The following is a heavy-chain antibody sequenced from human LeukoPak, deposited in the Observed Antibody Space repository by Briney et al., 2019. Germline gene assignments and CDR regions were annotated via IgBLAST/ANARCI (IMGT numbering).Heavy chain of an antibody. V-gene: IGHV4-61*08. D-gene: IGHD3-3*01. CDR1: GGSISSGGYS. J-gene: IGHJ5*02. CDR2: IYYSGST. CDR3: ARAEDFWSGYSVGRWFDP. Sequence: SETLSLTCAVSGGSISSGGYSWSWIRQPPGKGLEWVGYIYYSGSTNYNPSLKSRVTISVDTSKNQFSLKLSSVTAADTAVYYCARAEDFWSGYSVGRWFDPWGQGTLVTVSS.